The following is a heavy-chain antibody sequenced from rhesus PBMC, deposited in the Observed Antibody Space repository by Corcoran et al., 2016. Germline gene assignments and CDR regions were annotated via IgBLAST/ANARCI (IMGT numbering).Heavy chain of an antibody. V-gene: IGHV4S14*01. CDR3: ARNNHYHTYFDY. J-gene: IGHJ4*01. D-gene: IGHD3-9*01. CDR1: GYSISSGYY. Sequence: QVQLQESGPGLVKPSETLSLTCAVSGYSISSGYYWNWLRHPPGKGLEWIGSIYGKGATKYINPSLKRRVTLSVDTSKNQFALKVSSVTAADTAVYYCARNNHYHTYFDYWGQGVLVTVSS. CDR2: IYGKGATK.